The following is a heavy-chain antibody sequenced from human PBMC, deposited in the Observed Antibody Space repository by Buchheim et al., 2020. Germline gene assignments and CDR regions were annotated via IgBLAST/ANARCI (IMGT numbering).Heavy chain of an antibody. V-gene: IGHV3-30*18. CDR2: ISYDGSNK. J-gene: IGHJ6*02. Sequence: QVQLVESGGGVVQPGRSLRLSCAASGFTFSSYGMHWVRQAPGKGLEWVAVISYDGSNKYYADSVKGRFTISRDNSKNTLYLQMNSLRAEDTAVYYCAKSGYGMDVWGQGTT. CDR1: GFTFSSYG. CDR3: AKSGYGMDV. D-gene: IGHD3-10*01.